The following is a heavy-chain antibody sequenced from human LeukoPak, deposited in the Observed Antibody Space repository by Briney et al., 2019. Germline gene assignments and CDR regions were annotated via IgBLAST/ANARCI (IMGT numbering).Heavy chain of an antibody. CDR3: ASTPTTAMAPTHFDY. V-gene: IGHV3-23*01. CDR2: ISGGGDKT. D-gene: IGHD5-18*01. Sequence: GGSLRLSCAASGFTSGGYAMSWVRQAPGKGLEWVSAISGGGDKTYSADFMKGRFTISRDNSKNTLYLQINNLRTEDTAVYYCASTPTTAMAPTHFDYWGQGTLVTVSS. J-gene: IGHJ4*02. CDR1: GFTSGGYA.